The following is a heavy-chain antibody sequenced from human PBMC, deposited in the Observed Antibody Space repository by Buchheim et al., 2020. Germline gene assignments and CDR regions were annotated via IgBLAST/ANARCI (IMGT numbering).Heavy chain of an antibody. CDR2: IKEDGSQK. J-gene: IGHJ4*02. Sequence: EVELVESGGTLVQPGGSLRLSCAASGFTFSDYWMTWVRQAPGKGLEWVANIKEDGSQKYYVDSVKGRFNISRDNAKNSLFLQMNSLKVEDTAVYFCARDVTHPIESWGQGTL. D-gene: IGHD2-15*01. V-gene: IGHV3-7*01. CDR1: GFTFSDYW. CDR3: ARDVTHPIES.